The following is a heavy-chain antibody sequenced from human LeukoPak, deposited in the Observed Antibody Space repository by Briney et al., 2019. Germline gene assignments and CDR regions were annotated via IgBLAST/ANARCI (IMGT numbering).Heavy chain of an antibody. J-gene: IGHJ4*02. CDR1: GYTFTGYY. CDR3: TTSPVDTAMRDFDY. CDR2: INPNSGGT. Sequence: ASVKVSCKASGYTFTGYYMHWVRQAPGQGLEWMGRINPNSGGTNYAQKLQGRVTMTRDTSISTAYMELSRLRSDDTAVFYCTTSPVDTAMRDFDYWGQGTLVTVSS. V-gene: IGHV1-2*06. D-gene: IGHD5-18*01.